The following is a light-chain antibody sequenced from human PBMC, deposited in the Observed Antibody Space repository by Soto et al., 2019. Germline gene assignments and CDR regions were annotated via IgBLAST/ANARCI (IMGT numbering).Light chain of an antibody. Sequence: QSALTQPASVSGSPGQSIAISCTGTSSDVGGYDYVSWYQQHPDKAPKLIVYEVTHRPSGVSSRFSGSKSGNTASLTISGLQADDEADYYCSSLRSGSTRVFGTGTKLTVL. CDR2: EVT. CDR3: SSLRSGSTRV. J-gene: IGLJ1*01. V-gene: IGLV2-14*01. CDR1: SSDVGGYDY.